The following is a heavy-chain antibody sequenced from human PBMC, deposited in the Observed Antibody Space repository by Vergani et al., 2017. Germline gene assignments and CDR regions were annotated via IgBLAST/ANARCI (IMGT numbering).Heavy chain of an antibody. CDR2: IAYDGIDK. J-gene: IGHJ6*02. V-gene: IGHV3-30-3*01. D-gene: IGHD4-17*01. Sequence: QVQLVESGGGVVQPGRSLRLSCATSGFTFNRDAMHWVRQAPGKGLEWVAVIAYDGIDKFYADSVRGRFTISRDNSKNTLYLQMNSLRAEDSALYYCARENHGDYIPGEDWGQGTTVIVSS. CDR3: ARENHGDYIPGED. CDR1: GFTFNRDA.